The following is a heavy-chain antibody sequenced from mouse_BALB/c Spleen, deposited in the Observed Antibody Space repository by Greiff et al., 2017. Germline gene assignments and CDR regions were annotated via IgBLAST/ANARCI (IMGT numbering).Heavy chain of an antibody. V-gene: IGHV1-82*01. CDR1: GYAFSSSW. D-gene: IGHD1-1*01. CDR3: ARGLTTVVASRYFDV. CDR2: IYPGDGDT. J-gene: IGHJ1*01. Sequence: QVQLQQSGPELVKPGASVKISCKASGYAFSSSWMNWVKQRPGQGLEWIGRIYPGDGDTNYNGKFKGKATLTADKSSSTAYMQLSSLTSVDSAVYFCARGLTTVVASRYFDVWGAGTTVTVSS.